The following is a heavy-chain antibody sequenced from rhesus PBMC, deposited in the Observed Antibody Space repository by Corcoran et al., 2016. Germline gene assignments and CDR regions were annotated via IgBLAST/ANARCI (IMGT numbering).Heavy chain of an antibody. CDR2: IYGSGSST. CDR3: ARDLAAAGTFDF. CDR1: GGSISSSY. D-gene: IGHD6-25*01. V-gene: IGHV4-169*02. J-gene: IGHJ3*01. Sequence: QLQLQESGPGLVKPSETLSVTCAVSGGSISSSYWSWILQAPGKGLEWIGYIYGSGSSTNYNPSLKSRVTLSVDTSKNQLSLKLSSVTTADTAVYYCARDLAAAGTFDFWGQGLRVTVSS.